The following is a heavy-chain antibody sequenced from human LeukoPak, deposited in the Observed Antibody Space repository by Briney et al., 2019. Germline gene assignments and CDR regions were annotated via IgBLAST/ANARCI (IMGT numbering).Heavy chain of an antibody. J-gene: IGHJ4*02. CDR3: ARDRPYYYDSSGYFDY. V-gene: IGHV3-11*01. D-gene: IGHD3-22*01. CDR2: ISSSGSTI. CDR1: GFTFSDYY. Sequence: EGSLRLSCAASGFTFSDYYMSWIRQAPGKGLEWVSYISSSGSTIYYADSVKGRFTISRDNTKNSLYLQMNSLRAEDTAVYYCARDRPYYYDSSGYFDYWGQGTLVTVSS.